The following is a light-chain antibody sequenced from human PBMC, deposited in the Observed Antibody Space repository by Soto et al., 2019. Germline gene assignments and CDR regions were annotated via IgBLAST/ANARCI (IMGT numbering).Light chain of an antibody. V-gene: IGKV1-5*01. Sequence: DIRMTQSPSALSASIGDTVTITCRASQKVSPWLAWYQQKPGRAPRLLIYDVSALIRGVPSRFAGSGTGTEFTLTISGLHPEDFASYYCQQYESYAGTFGPGTKVELK. CDR3: QQYESYAGT. J-gene: IGKJ1*01. CDR1: QKVSPW. CDR2: DVS.